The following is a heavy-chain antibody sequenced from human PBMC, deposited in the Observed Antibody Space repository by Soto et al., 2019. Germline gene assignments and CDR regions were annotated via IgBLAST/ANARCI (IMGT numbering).Heavy chain of an antibody. V-gene: IGHV4-4*02. CDR3: AGGFGSGHYDY. CDR1: GVSISSSSW. CDR2: IYHSGST. D-gene: IGHD3-10*01. Sequence: QVQLQQSGPGLVKPSGTLSLTCDVSGVSISSSSWWSWVRQPPGKGLEWVGEIYHSGSTNYNPSLKSRVTISVDKYKNQFSLRLTSVTAADTAVYYCAGGFGSGHYDYWGQGSLVTVSS. J-gene: IGHJ4*02.